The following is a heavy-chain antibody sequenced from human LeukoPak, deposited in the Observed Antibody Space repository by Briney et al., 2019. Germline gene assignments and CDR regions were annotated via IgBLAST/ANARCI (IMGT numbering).Heavy chain of an antibody. CDR3: AKDIEARGLIIFDY. CDR1: GFSSDDYA. J-gene: IGHJ4*02. D-gene: IGHD3-10*01. V-gene: IGHV3-43*02. Sequence: GGSLRLSCAASGFSSDDYAMHWVRQAPGKGLEWVSLISGDGGSTYYADSVKGRFTISRDNSKNSLYLQMNSLRTEDTALYYCAKDIEARGLIIFDYWGQGTLVTVSS. CDR2: ISGDGGST.